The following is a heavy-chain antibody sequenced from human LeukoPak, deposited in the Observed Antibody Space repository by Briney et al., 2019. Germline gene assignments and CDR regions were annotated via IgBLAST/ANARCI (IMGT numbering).Heavy chain of an antibody. CDR1: GGSFSGYY. CDR2: INHSGST. V-gene: IGHV4-34*01. D-gene: IGHD3-9*01. Sequence: PSETLSLTCAVYGGSFSGYYWSWIRQPPGKGLEWIGEINHSGSTNYNPSLKSRVTISVDTSKNQFSLKLSSVTAADTAVYYCARQPTGIFYYYYMDVWGKGTTVTISS. J-gene: IGHJ6*03. CDR3: ARQPTGIFYYYYMDV.